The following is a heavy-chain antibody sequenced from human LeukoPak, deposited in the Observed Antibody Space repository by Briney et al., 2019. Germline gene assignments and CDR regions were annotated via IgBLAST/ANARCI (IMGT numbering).Heavy chain of an antibody. D-gene: IGHD6-19*01. V-gene: IGHV3-23*01. CDR1: GFTFSSYA. Sequence: PGGSLRLSCTASGFTFSSYAMSWVRQAPGKGLEWVSGISGSGGSTYYADSVKGRFTISRDNSKNTLYLQMNSLRAEDTAVYYCAKVASSGWYSGLDAFDIWGQGTMVTVSS. CDR3: AKVASSGWYSGLDAFDI. J-gene: IGHJ3*02. CDR2: ISGSGGST.